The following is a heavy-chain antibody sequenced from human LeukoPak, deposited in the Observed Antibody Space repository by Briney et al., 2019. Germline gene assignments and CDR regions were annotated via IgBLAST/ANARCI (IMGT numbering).Heavy chain of an antibody. CDR2: IYYSGST. Sequence: SETLSLTCTVSGGSISSYYWSWIRQPPGKGLEWIGYIYYSGSTNYNPSLKSRVTISVDTSKNQFSLKLSSVTAADTAVYYCARYGKSSWYTYFDYWGQGTLVTVSS. D-gene: IGHD6-13*01. V-gene: IGHV4-59*08. J-gene: IGHJ4*02. CDR1: GGSISSYY. CDR3: ARYGKSSWYTYFDY.